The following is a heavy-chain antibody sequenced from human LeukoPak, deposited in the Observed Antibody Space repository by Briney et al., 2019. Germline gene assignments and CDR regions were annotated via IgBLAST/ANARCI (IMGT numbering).Heavy chain of an antibody. CDR3: AREYSGYSGYYYYYMDV. V-gene: IGHV3-74*01. CDR2: INSDGSST. Sequence: GGSLRLSCAASGFTFSSYWMHWVRQAPGKGLVWVSRINSDGSSTSYADSVKGRFTISRDNAKNTLYLQMNSLRAEDTAVYYCAREYSGYSGYYYYYMDVWGKGTTVTISS. J-gene: IGHJ6*03. D-gene: IGHD5-12*01. CDR1: GFTFSSYW.